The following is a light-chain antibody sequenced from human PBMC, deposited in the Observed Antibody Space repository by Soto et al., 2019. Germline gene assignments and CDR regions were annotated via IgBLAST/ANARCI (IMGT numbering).Light chain of an antibody. V-gene: IGKV3-15*01. CDR3: QQYNNWPKT. Sequence: ELVMTQYQATLSVSPGERATLSCSASQSVRSNLAWYQQKPGKAPRLLIYGASTRATGIPARFSGSGSGTEFTLTISSLQSEDFAVDYCQQYNNWPKTFGQGTKVEIK. CDR1: QSVRSN. J-gene: IGKJ1*01. CDR2: GAS.